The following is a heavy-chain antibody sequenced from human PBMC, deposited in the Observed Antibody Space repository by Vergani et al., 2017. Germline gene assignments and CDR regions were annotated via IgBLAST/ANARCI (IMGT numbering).Heavy chain of an antibody. CDR1: GFTFSSYS. CDR2: ISSSSSYI. J-gene: IGHJ3*02. Sequence: EVQLVESGGGLVKPGGSLRLSCAASGFTFSSYSMNWVRQAPGKGLEWVSSISSSSSYIYYADSVKGRFTISRDNAKNSLYLQMNSLRAEDTAVYYCARDAELRLLEWVLSNAFDIWGQGTMVTVSS. V-gene: IGHV3-21*01. CDR3: ARDAELRLLEWVLSNAFDI. D-gene: IGHD3-3*01.